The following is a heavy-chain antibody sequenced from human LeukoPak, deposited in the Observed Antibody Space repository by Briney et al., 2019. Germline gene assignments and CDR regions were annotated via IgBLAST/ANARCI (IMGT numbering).Heavy chain of an antibody. Sequence: ASVNVSCKASGYTFTSYGISWVRQAPGQGLEWMGWISAYNGNTNYAQKLQGRVTMTTDTSTSTAYMELRSLRFDDTAVYYCARDGGSSGWPLNWFDPWGQGTLVTVSS. CDR1: GYTFTSYG. D-gene: IGHD6-19*01. J-gene: IGHJ5*02. CDR3: ARDGGSSGWPLNWFDP. CDR2: ISAYNGNT. V-gene: IGHV1-18*01.